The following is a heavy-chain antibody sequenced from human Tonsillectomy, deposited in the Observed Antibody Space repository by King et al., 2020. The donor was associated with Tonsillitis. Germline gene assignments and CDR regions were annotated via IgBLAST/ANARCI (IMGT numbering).Heavy chain of an antibody. CDR1: GGSINTSSYY. Sequence: QLQESGPGLVKPSETLSLTCTVTGGSINTSSYYWGWIRQPPGKGLEWIGSISYTGSTYDDPSLTSRITISVDTSKNQFSLRLSSVTAADTAVYYCASHCSTTSCYNGYFQHWGQGTLVTVSS. CDR3: ASHCSTTSCYNGYFQH. J-gene: IGHJ1*01. V-gene: IGHV4-39*01. D-gene: IGHD2-2*02. CDR2: ISYTGST.